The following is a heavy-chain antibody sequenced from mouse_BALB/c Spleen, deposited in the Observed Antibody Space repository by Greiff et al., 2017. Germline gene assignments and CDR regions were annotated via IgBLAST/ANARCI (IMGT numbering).Heavy chain of an antibody. CDR2: INPSNGGT. V-gene: IGHV1S81*02. Sequence: VQLQQPGAELVKPGASVKLSCKASGYTFTSYYMYWVKQRPGQGLEWIGGINPSNGGTNYNEKFKSKATLTVDKSSSTAYMHLSSLTSEDSAVYYCTRWKYDKRAMDYWGQGTSVTVSS. CDR1: GYTFTSYY. CDR3: TRWKYDKRAMDY. J-gene: IGHJ4*01. D-gene: IGHD2-14*01.